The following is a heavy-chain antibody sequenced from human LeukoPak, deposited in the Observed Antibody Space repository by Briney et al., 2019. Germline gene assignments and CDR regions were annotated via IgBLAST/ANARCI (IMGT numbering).Heavy chain of an antibody. CDR3: ARGGDTAMVYPFDY. CDR2: MNPNSGNT. CDR1: GYTFTSYD. Sequence: ASVKVSCKASGYTFTSYDINWVRQATGQGLEWMGWMNPNSGNTGYAQKFQGRVTITRNTSISTAYMELSSLRSEDTAVYYCARGGDTAMVYPFDYWGQGTLVTVSS. D-gene: IGHD5-18*01. V-gene: IGHV1-8*01. J-gene: IGHJ4*02.